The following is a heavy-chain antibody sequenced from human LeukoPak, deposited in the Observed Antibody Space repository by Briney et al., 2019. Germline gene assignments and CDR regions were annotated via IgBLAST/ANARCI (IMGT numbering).Heavy chain of an antibody. CDR3: ASQADYYDSSGYTFDP. CDR1: GGSISSSSYY. Sequence: PSETLSLTCTVSGGSISSSSYYWGWIRQPPGKGLELIGSIYYSGSTYYNPSLKSRVTISVDTSKNQFSLKLSSVTAADTAVYYCASQADYYDSSGYTFDPWGQGTLVTVSS. V-gene: IGHV4-39*01. CDR2: IYYSGST. J-gene: IGHJ5*02. D-gene: IGHD3-22*01.